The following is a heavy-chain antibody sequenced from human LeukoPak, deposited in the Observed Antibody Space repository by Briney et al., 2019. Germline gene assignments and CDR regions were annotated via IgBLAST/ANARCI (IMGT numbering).Heavy chain of an antibody. Sequence: GGSLRLSCAASGFTFRSYSMNWVRQAPGKGREWGSAIDPSSTYIYYADSVKGRFTISRDNAENSLYLQMNSLRVEDTAVYYCARAPTVLVGYCSSSSCQADYWGQGTLVTVSS. V-gene: IGHV3-21*01. D-gene: IGHD2-2*01. CDR1: GFTFRSYS. CDR2: IDPSSTYI. J-gene: IGHJ4*02. CDR3: ARAPTVLVGYCSSSSCQADY.